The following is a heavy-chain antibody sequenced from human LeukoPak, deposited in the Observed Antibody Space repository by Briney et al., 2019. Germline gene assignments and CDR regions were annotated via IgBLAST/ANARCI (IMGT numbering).Heavy chain of an antibody. CDR1: GLTISSYS. CDR2: SSSSSTI. D-gene: IGHD3-10*01. CDR3: ARALWFGETFPAY. J-gene: IGHJ4*02. V-gene: IGHV3-48*01. Sequence: PGGSLRLSCAASGLTISSYSMNWVRQAPGKGLQWVSYSSSSSTIYYADSVKGRFTISRDNAKNSLYLQMNSLRAEDTAVYCARALWFGETFPAYWGQGTLVTVSS.